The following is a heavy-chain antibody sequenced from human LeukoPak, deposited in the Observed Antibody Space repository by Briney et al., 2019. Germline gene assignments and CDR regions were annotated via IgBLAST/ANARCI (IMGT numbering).Heavy chain of an antibody. V-gene: IGHV3-23*01. CDR2: ISGSGGST. D-gene: IGHD3-22*01. Sequence: ETLSLTCAVYGGSFSGYYWRWVRQAPGKGLEWVSAISGSGGSTYYADSVKGRFTISRDNSKNTLYLQMNSLRAEDTAVYYCATSNYYDSSGTIFGGQGTLVTVSS. CDR1: GGSFSGYY. CDR3: ATSNYYDSSGTIF. J-gene: IGHJ4*02.